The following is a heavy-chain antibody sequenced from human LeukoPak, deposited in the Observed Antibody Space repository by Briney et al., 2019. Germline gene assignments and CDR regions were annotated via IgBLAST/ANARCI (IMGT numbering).Heavy chain of an antibody. CDR3: AAAGYCSSTSCSPYYYYGMDV. J-gene: IGHJ6*02. V-gene: IGHV1-58*02. Sequence: SVKVSCKASGFTFTSSAMQWVRQARGQRLEWIGWIVVGSGNTNYAQKFQERVTITRDMSTSTAYMELSSLRSEDTAGYYCAAAGYCSSTSCSPYYYYGMDVWGQGPTVTVSS. CDR2: IVVGSGNT. D-gene: IGHD2-2*01. CDR1: GFTFTSSA.